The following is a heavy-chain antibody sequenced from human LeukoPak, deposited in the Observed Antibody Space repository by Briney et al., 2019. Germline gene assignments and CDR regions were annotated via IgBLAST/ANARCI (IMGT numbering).Heavy chain of an antibody. CDR1: GGTFSSYA. CDR2: LIPIFGTA. D-gene: IGHD5-24*01. CDR3: ARGEGRRDGYNPLPY. Sequence: SVKVSCKASGGTFSSYAISWVRQAPGQGLEWMGGLIPIFGTANYAQKFQGRVTITTDESTSTAYMELSSLRSEDTAVYYCARGEGRRDGYNPLPYSGQGTLVTVSS. V-gene: IGHV1-69*05. J-gene: IGHJ4*02.